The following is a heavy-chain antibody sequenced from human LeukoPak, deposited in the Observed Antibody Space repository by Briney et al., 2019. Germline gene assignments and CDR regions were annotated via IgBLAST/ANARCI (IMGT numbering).Heavy chain of an antibody. CDR1: GFTFGDYA. Sequence: GGSLRLSCTASGFTFGDYAMSWVRQAPGKGLEWVGFIRSKAYGGTTEYAASVKGRFTISRDDSKSIAYLQMNSLKTEDTAVYYCTRTSITVIVVVRVLDYWGQGTLVTVSS. J-gene: IGHJ4*02. CDR3: TRTSITVIVVVRVLDY. CDR2: IRSKAYGGTT. D-gene: IGHD3-22*01. V-gene: IGHV3-49*04.